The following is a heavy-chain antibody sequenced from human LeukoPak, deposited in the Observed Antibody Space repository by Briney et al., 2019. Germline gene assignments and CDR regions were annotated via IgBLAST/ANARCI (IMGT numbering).Heavy chain of an antibody. J-gene: IGHJ4*02. Sequence: GGSLRLSCAASGFTFSRYSMNWVRQAPGKGLQWVSYISSDSSTKYYADSVKGRFTVSRDNAEISLYLQLNSLGAEDTAMYYCARTWNNGGWYVTFDYWGQGTLVTVSS. D-gene: IGHD6-19*01. V-gene: IGHV3-48*04. CDR2: ISSDSSTK. CDR3: ARTWNNGGWYVTFDY. CDR1: GFTFSRYS.